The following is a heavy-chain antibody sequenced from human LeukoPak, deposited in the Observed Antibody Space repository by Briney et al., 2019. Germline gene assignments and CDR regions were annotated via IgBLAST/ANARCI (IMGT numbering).Heavy chain of an antibody. CDR1: GGSISSGDYY. J-gene: IGHJ4*02. CDR3: ARDAGYTYGPFDY. Sequence: SETLSLTCTVSGGSISSGDYYWSWIRQPPGKGLEWIGDIYYSGSTSYNPSLKSRVTISVDTSKNQFSLKLSSVTAADTAVYYCARDAGYTYGPFDYWGQGTLVTVSS. V-gene: IGHV4-30-4*01. CDR2: IYYSGST. D-gene: IGHD5-18*01.